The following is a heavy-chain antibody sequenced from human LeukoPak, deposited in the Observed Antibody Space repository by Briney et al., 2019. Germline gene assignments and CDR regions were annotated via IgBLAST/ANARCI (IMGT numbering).Heavy chain of an antibody. J-gene: IGHJ4*02. Sequence: GGSLRLSCAASGFTFNRYGMHWVRQAPGKGLEWVAFIRYDGSNGEYVDSVKGRFTISRDNSKNTLYLQMNRLRAEDTGFYYCTSYTSSSRTVDYWGQGTLVTVSS. CDR2: IRYDGSNG. D-gene: IGHD6-6*01. CDR1: GFTFNRYG. V-gene: IGHV3-30*02. CDR3: TSYTSSSRTVDY.